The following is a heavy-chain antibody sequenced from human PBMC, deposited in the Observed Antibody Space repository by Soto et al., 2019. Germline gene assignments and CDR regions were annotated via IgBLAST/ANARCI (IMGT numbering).Heavy chain of an antibody. V-gene: IGHV4-34*01. D-gene: IGHD6-25*01. Sequence: QVQLQQWGAGLLKPSETLSLNCAVTGGSLSGYYWSWIRQPPGKGLEWIGEVKDGGHTNYSPSLRGXXTXSXXTSNNQFSLRLNSVTAADTGVYYCARGQEGVAATHWDQGSLVTVSS. J-gene: IGHJ4*02. CDR1: GGSLSGYY. CDR3: ARGQEGVAATH. CDR2: VKDGGHT.